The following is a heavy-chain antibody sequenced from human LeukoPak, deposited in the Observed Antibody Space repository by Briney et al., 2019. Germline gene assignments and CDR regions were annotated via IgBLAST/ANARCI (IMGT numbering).Heavy chain of an antibody. J-gene: IGHJ4*02. CDR1: GFTFSSYA. Sequence: GGSLRLSCAASGFTFSSYAMHWVRQAPGKGLEWVAVISYDGSNKYYADSVKGRFTISRDNSKNTLYLQMNSLRAEDTAVYYCAKDRRWFGELSPYYFDYWGQGTLVTVSS. D-gene: IGHD3-10*01. V-gene: IGHV3-30-3*01. CDR3: AKDRRWFGELSPYYFDY. CDR2: ISYDGSNK.